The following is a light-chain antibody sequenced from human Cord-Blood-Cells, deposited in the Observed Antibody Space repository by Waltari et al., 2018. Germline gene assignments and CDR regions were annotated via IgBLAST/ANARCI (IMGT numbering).Light chain of an antibody. CDR1: SSDVGGYNY. J-gene: IGLJ3*02. V-gene: IGLV2-14*01. Sequence: QSALTQPASVSGSPGQSITISCPGTSSDVGGYNYVSWYQQHPGTAPKRMIYDVSKRPSGVSNRFSGSKSGNTASLTISGLQAEDEADYYCSSYTSSSTWVFGGGTKLTVL. CDR3: SSYTSSSTWV. CDR2: DVS.